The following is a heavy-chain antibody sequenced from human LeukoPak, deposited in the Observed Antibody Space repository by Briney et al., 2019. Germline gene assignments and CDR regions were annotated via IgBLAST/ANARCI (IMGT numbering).Heavy chain of an antibody. V-gene: IGHV3-48*03. CDR2: ISSTGTIL. J-gene: IGHJ6*02. CDR1: GFTLSNYE. Sequence: PGGSLRLSCAASGFTLSNYEVNWVRQAPGKGLEWVSYISSTGTILHYADSVKGRYTISKDNPMHSVHLQMSSLRAEDTAVYYCARASRDFYAMDVWGQGTTVTVSS. CDR3: ARASRDFYAMDV.